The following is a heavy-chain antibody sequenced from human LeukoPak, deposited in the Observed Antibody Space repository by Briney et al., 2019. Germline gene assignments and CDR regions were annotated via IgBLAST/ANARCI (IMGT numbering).Heavy chain of an antibody. V-gene: IGHV1-2*02. CDR2: INPNSGGT. Sequence: RASVKVSCKACGYTFTGYYMHWVRQAPGQGLEWMGWINPNSGGTNYAQKFQGRVTMTRDTSISTAYMELSRLRSDDTAVYYCARWSDKDAFDIWGQGTMVTVSS. CDR3: ARWSDKDAFDI. CDR1: GYTFTGYY. J-gene: IGHJ3*02.